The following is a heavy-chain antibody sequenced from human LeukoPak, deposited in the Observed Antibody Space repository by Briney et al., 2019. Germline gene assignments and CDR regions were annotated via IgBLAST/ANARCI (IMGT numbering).Heavy chain of an antibody. J-gene: IGHJ4*02. CDR1: GFTFSSYF. V-gene: IGHV3-33*08. CDR3: ASDGIAVDRGIGYFDY. CDR2: IWYDGSNK. D-gene: IGHD6-13*01. Sequence: GGSLRLSCAASGFTFSSYFWMHWVRQAPGKGLEWVAVIWYDGSNKYYADSVKGRFTISRDNSENTLYLQMNSLRAEDTALYYCASDGIAVDRGIGYFDYWGQGTLVTVSS.